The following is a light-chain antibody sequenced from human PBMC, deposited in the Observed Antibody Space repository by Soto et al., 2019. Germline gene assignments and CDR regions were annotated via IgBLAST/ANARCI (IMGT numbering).Light chain of an antibody. CDR3: QQRSDWPPLT. CDR2: DAS. V-gene: IGKV3-11*01. CDR1: QSINTY. Sequence: DIVLTQFPATLSLSPGERATLSCRASQSINTYLAWYQQKHGQPPRLLISDASNRATGTPARFSGSGSGTDFTLTISSLEAEDFAVYYCQQRSDWPPLTFGGGTKVEIK. J-gene: IGKJ4*01.